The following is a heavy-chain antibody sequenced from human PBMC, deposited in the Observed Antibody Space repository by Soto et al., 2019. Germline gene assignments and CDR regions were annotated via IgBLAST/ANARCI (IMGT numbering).Heavy chain of an antibody. CDR2: IYYNENS. CDR3: TRANWYSEY. J-gene: IGHJ4*02. CDR1: GGSISNHY. V-gene: IGHV4-59*11. D-gene: IGHD7-27*01. Sequence: QVQLQESGPGLVKPSETLSLTCTVSGGSISNHYWSWIRQPPGKGLEWIGYIYYNENSNYNPSLKSRVTMSVDTSKNQISLRLRAVPAADTAVYYCTRANWYSEYWGQGTLVTVSS.